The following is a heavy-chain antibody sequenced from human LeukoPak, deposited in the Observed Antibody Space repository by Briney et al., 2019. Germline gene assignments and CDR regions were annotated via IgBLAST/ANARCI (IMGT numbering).Heavy chain of an antibody. Sequence: PGGSLRLSCAASGFSFTTYWMGWVRQAPGKGLEWVANIKQDGTEKYYVDSVMGRFTISRDNAKNSQYLQMNSLRVEDTAMYYCAKLAKYFYGSETYYFFEHWGQGTPVTASS. D-gene: IGHD3-10*01. V-gene: IGHV3-7*01. J-gene: IGHJ4*02. CDR3: AKLAKYFYGSETYYFFEH. CDR1: GFSFTTYW. CDR2: IKQDGTEK.